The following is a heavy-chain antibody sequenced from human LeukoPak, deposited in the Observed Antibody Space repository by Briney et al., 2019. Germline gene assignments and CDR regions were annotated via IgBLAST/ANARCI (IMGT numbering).Heavy chain of an antibody. V-gene: IGHV3-23*01. CDR2: ISGSDGST. D-gene: IGHD6-13*01. J-gene: IGHJ5*02. Sequence: GGSLRLSCAASGFTFSSYAMSWVRQAPGKGLEWVSAISGSDGSTYYADSVKGRFTISRDNSKNTLYLQMNSLRAEDTAVYYCAKDHRGSSWYWFDPWGQGTLVTVSS. CDR1: GFTFSSYA. CDR3: AKDHRGSSWYWFDP.